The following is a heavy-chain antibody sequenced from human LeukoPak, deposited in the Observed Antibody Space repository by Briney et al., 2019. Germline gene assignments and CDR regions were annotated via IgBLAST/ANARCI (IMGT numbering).Heavy chain of an antibody. CDR3: ARTIFGVVIPTENWFDP. V-gene: IGHV1-69*05. CDR1: GGTFSSYA. J-gene: IGHJ5*02. CDR2: IIPIFGTA. Sequence: GASVKVSCKASGGTFSSYAISWVRQAPGQGLEWMGGIIPIFGTANYAQKFQGRATITTDESTSTAYMELSSLRSEDTAVYYCARTIFGVVIPTENWFDPWGQGTLVTVSS. D-gene: IGHD3-3*01.